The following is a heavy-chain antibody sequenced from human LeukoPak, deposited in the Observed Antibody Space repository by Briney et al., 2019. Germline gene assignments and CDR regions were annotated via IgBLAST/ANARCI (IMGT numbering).Heavy chain of an antibody. CDR2: ISYDGSNK. CDR1: GFTFSSYG. D-gene: IGHD3-10*01. J-gene: IGHJ5*02. CDR3: AKVRQAMVRGVNWFDP. V-gene: IGHV3-30*18. Sequence: PGGSLRLSCAASGFTFSSYGMHWVRQAPGKGLEWVAVISYDGSNKYYADSVKGRFTISRDNSKNTLYLQMNSLRAEDTAVYYCAKVRQAMVRGVNWFDPWGQGTLVTVSS.